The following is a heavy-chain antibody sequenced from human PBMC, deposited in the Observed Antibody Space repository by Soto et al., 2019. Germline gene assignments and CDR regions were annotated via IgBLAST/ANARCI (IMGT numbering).Heavy chain of an antibody. V-gene: IGHV5-51*01. Sequence: PGESLKISWKGSGYSFAGYWIGWVRQMPGKGLEWMGIVYPRDSDTRYSPSFQGQVTISADRSTGTAFLQWRSLKASDTALYYCARPPLPGYSIHFNSWGQGTLVIVSS. CDR1: GYSFAGYW. J-gene: IGHJ4*02. CDR2: VYPRDSDT. CDR3: ARPPLPGYSIHFNS. D-gene: IGHD2-15*01.